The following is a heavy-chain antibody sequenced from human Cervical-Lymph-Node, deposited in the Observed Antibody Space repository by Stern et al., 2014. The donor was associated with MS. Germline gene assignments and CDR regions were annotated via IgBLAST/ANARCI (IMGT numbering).Heavy chain of an antibody. J-gene: IGHJ6*02. D-gene: IGHD3-3*01. CDR3: ASATYYDFWSGPYGMDV. CDR1: GGSISSGGYY. V-gene: IGHV4-31*03. CDR2: LYYSGST. Sequence: QVQLQESGPGLVKPSQTLSLTCTVSGGSISSGGYYWSWIRQHPGKGLEWIGYLYYSGSTYYNPSLKSRVTISVDTSKNQFYLKLSSVTAADTAVYYCASATYYDFWSGPYGMDVWGQGTTVTVSS.